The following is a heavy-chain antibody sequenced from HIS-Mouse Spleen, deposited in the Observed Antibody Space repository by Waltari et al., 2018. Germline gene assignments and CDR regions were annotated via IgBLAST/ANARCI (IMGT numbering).Heavy chain of an antibody. D-gene: IGHD6-13*01. J-gene: IGHJ4*02. Sequence: QVQLQESGPGLVKPSETLSLTCTVSGYSISSGYYWGWIRQPQGKGLEWIGRIYHSGSTYYNPSLNSRVTISVDTSKNQFSLKLSSVTAADTAVYYCARAAAAGQDYWGQGTLVTVSS. CDR1: GYSISSGYY. V-gene: IGHV4-38-2*02. CDR2: IYHSGST. CDR3: ARAAAAGQDY.